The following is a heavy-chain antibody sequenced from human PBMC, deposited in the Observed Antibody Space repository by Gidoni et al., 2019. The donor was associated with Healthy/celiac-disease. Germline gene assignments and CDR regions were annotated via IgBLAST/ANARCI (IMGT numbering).Heavy chain of an antibody. CDR1: GFTVSSTY. V-gene: IGHV3-66*01. CDR3: ARDPEMHHYYDSSGGFDY. CDR2: IYSGGST. Sequence: EVPLVESGGVLVQPGGSLRLSCAASGFTVSSTYMSWFRQAPGKGLEWVSVIYSGGSTYYADSVKGRFTISRDNSKNTLYLQMNSLRAEDTAVYYWARDPEMHHYYDSSGGFDYWGQGTLVTVSS. D-gene: IGHD3-22*01. J-gene: IGHJ4*02.